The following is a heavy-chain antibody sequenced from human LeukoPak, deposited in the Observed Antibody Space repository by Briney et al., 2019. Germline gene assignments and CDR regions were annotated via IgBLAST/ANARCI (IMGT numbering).Heavy chain of an antibody. CDR1: GFTFDKAW. J-gene: IGHJ4*02. CDR3: TTEGYSSSWYMDY. Sequence: GGSLRLSCAASGFTFDKAWMTWVRQAPGKGLEWVGRIKSKIHGGTIDYAAPVKGRFTISRDDSKNTLYLQMNSLKTEDTAVYYCTTEGYSSSWYMDYWGQGTLVTVSS. D-gene: IGHD6-13*01. V-gene: IGHV3-15*01. CDR2: IKSKIHGGTI.